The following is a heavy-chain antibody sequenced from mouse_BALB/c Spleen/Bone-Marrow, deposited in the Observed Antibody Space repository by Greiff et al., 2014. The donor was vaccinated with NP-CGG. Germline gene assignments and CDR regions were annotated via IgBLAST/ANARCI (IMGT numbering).Heavy chain of an antibody. CDR3: ARGRTTVVSDY. D-gene: IGHD1-1*01. V-gene: IGHV1-69*02. J-gene: IGHJ2*02. CDR1: GYTFTNYW. Sequence: VKLVESGAEVVKPGASVKVSCKASGYTFTNYWMQWVKQRPGQGLEWIGEIEPSDSYTNYNQDFKGKATLTVDKSSSTAYMQLSSLTSEDSAVCYCARGRTTVVSDYWGQGTSLTVSS. CDR2: IEPSDSYT.